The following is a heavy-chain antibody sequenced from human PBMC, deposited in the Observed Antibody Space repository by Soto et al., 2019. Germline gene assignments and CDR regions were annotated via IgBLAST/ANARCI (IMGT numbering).Heavy chain of an antibody. CDR2: IYYSGST. V-gene: IGHV4-59*01. Sequence: LSLTCTVACGSISSYYWICIRQPPGKGLEWIGYIYYSGSTNYNPSLKSRVTISVDTSKNQFSLKLSSVTAADTAVYYCARETGAAVTYYFDYWGQGTLVTVSS. CDR3: ARETGAAVTYYFDY. D-gene: IGHD6-25*01. CDR1: CGSISSYY. J-gene: IGHJ4*02.